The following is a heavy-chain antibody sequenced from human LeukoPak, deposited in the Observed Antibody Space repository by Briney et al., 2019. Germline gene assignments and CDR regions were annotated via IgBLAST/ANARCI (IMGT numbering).Heavy chain of an antibody. CDR2: ISGSGGST. CDR3: AKPRSSSWFDY. CDR1: GFTFSSYG. Sequence: GGSLRLSCAASGFTFSSYGMSWVRQAPGKGLEWVSAISGSGGSTYYADSVKGRFTISRDNSKNTLYLQMNSLRAEDAAVYYCAKPRSSSWFDYWGQGTLVTVSS. D-gene: IGHD6-13*01. J-gene: IGHJ4*02. V-gene: IGHV3-23*01.